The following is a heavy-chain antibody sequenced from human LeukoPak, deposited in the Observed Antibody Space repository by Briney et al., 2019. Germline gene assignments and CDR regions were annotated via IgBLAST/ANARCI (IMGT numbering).Heavy chain of an antibody. V-gene: IGHV4-34*01. CDR3: ARDGIVGAIEYCFDY. CDR2: INHSGST. CDR1: GGSFSGYY. J-gene: IGHJ4*02. D-gene: IGHD1-26*01. Sequence: PSETLSLTCAVYGGSFSGYYWSWIRQPPGKGLEWIGEINHSGSTNDNPSLKSRVTISVDTSKNQFSLKLSSVTAADTAVYYCARDGIVGAIEYCFDYWGQGTLVTVSS.